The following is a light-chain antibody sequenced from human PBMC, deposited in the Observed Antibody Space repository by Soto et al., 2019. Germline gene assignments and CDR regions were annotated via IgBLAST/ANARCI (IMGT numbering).Light chain of an antibody. CDR1: SSDIGGYDY. V-gene: IGLV2-14*03. Sequence: QSALTQPASVSGSPGQSIAISFAGTSSDIGGYDYVSWYQQHPGKAPKLIIFDVINRPSGVSNRFSGSKSGNTASLTISGLQAEDEADYYCSSYTSSSDGVFGGGTKLTVL. J-gene: IGLJ3*02. CDR3: SSYTSSSDGV. CDR2: DVI.